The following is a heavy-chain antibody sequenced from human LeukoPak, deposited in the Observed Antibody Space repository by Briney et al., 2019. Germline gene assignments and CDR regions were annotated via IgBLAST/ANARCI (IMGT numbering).Heavy chain of an antibody. CDR3: AREGGRTIFGVVIIGPSGFDP. Sequence: PSETLSLTCAVYGGSFSGYYWSWIRQPPGKGLEWIGEINHSGSTNYNPSLKSRVTISVDTSKNQFSLKLSSVTAADTAVYYCAREGGRTIFGVVIIGPSGFDPWDQGTLVTVSS. J-gene: IGHJ5*02. V-gene: IGHV4-34*01. D-gene: IGHD3-3*01. CDR2: INHSGST. CDR1: GGSFSGYY.